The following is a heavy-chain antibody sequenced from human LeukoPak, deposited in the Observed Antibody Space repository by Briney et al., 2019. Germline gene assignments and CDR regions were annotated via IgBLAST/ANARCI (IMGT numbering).Heavy chain of an antibody. CDR1: GDFFSTYT. V-gene: IGHV1-69*13. Sequence: ASVKVSCRASGDFFSTYTLIWVRQAPGQGLEWMGGITPIFGSANYARKFQGRVTITADESTSTAYVELSSLRPEDTAVYYCASTRESYDIPHPFDPWGQGTLVTVSS. CDR3: ASTRESYDIPHPFDP. CDR2: ITPIFGSA. J-gene: IGHJ5*02. D-gene: IGHD3-9*01.